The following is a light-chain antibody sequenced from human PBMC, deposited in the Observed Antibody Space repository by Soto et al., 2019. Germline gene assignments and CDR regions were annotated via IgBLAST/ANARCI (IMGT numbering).Light chain of an antibody. CDR3: SSYAGSNNFGV. V-gene: IGLV2-8*01. CDR2: EVT. J-gene: IGLJ3*02. Sequence: QSVLTQPPSASGSPGQSVTISCTGTSSDVGGYDYVSWYQQHPGKAPRLMIYEVTKRPSGVPDRFSGSKSVNTASLTVSGLQAEDEADYYCSSYAGSNNFGVFGGGTQLTVL. CDR1: SSDVGGYDY.